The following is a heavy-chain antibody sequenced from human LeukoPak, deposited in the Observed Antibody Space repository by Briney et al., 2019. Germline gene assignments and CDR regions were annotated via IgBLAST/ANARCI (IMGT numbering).Heavy chain of an antibody. CDR3: AKDQQVGAAAYYFDS. Sequence: SGRSLRLSCAASGFTFSRYGLHWVRQAPGKGLEWVPVIANDGKDKKYADSVKGRLTISRDNSKSTLYLQMNSLRAEDTAVYYCAKDQQVGAAAYYFDSWGQGTLVTVSS. CDR2: IANDGKDK. D-gene: IGHD6-13*01. J-gene: IGHJ4*02. V-gene: IGHV3-30*18. CDR1: GFTFSRYG.